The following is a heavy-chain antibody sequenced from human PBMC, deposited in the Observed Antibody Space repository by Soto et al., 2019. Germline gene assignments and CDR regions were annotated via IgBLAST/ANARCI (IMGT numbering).Heavy chain of an antibody. J-gene: IGHJ2*01. CDR1: GGSFSGYY. V-gene: IGHV4-34*01. CDR2: INHSGST. CDR3: ARVSHVQEVGIPRGRAYWYFDL. Sequence: SETLSLTCAVYGGSFSGYYWSWIRQPPGKGLEWIGEINHSGSTNYNPSLKSRVTISVDTSKNQFSLKLSSVTAADTAVYYCARVSHVQEVGIPRGRAYWYFDLWGRGTLVTVSS. D-gene: IGHD3-16*01.